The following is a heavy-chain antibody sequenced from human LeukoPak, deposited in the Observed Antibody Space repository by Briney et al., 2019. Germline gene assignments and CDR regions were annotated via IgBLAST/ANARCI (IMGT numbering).Heavy chain of an antibody. V-gene: IGHV5-51*01. CDR2: IYPGDSDM. CDR1: GYSFTSYW. J-gene: IGHJ5*02. CDR3: ARRTYGRGGYCP. Sequence: GESLKLSSKGSGYSFTSYWIGWVRQMPGKGLEWMGIIYPGDSDMRYSPSFQGQVTMSVDKSISTAYLQWSSLKASDTAMYYCARRTYGRGGYCPWDQGTLVTVSS. D-gene: IGHD3-22*01.